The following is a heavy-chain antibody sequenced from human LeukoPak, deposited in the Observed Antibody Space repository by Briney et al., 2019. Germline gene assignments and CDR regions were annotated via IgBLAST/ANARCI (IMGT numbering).Heavy chain of an antibody. Sequence: SETLSLTCSVYGGSFSGYYQSWIRQPPGKGLEWIGEINHSGSTNYNPSLKSRVTISVDTSKNQFSLKLSSVTAADTAVYYCARARGSGSYYSSHYFDYWGQGTLVTVSS. V-gene: IGHV4-34*01. J-gene: IGHJ4*02. CDR3: ARARGSGSYYSSHYFDY. CDR1: GGSFSGYY. D-gene: IGHD3-10*01. CDR2: INHSGST.